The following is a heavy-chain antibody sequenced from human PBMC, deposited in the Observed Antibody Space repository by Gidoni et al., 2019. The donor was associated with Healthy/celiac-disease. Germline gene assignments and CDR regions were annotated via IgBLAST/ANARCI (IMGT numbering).Heavy chain of an antibody. V-gene: IGHV4-59*01. D-gene: IGHD4-17*01. CDR1: GGSISSYY. CDR3: ARWTTVTLSFDY. CDR2: IYYSGST. Sequence: QVQLQESGPGLVKLSETLSLTCTVSGGSISSYYWSWIRQPPGKGLEWIGYIYYSGSTNYNPSLKSRVTISVDTSKNQFSLKLSSVTAADTAVYYCARWTTVTLSFDYWGQGTLVTVSS. J-gene: IGHJ4*02.